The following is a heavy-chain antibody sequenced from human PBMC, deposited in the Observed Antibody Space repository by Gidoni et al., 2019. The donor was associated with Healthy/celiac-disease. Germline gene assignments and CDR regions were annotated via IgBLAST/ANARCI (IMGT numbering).Heavy chain of an antibody. CDR1: GGTFSSYA. CDR2: IIPIFGTA. CDR3: ARTRAYCSSTSCYNIRSLYYYYYMDV. V-gene: IGHV1-69*01. D-gene: IGHD2-2*01. J-gene: IGHJ6*03. Sequence: QVQRVQSGAEVKKPGSSVKVSCKASGGTFSSYAISWVRQAPGQGLEWMGGIIPIFGTANYAQKFQGRFTITADESTSTAYMELSSLRSEDTAVYYCARTRAYCSSTSCYNIRSLYYYYYMDVWGQGTTVTVSS.